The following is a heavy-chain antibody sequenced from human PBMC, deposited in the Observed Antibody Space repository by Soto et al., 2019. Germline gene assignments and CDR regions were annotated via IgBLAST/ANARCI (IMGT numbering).Heavy chain of an antibody. D-gene: IGHD2-15*01. Sequence: SSVKVSCKASGGIFTRYDIRWVRQAPGQGLEWMGAIIPIVGTANYAQKFQGRVTITADASTSTAYMELSSLRSEDTAIYYCATNEGRDVSNFDYWGQGTLVTVSS. CDR3: ATNEGRDVSNFDY. V-gene: IGHV1-69*01. J-gene: IGHJ4*02. CDR2: IIPIVGTA. CDR1: GGIFTRYD.